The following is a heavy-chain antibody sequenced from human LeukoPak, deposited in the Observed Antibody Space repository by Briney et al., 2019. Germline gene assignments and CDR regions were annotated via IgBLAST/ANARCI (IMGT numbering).Heavy chain of an antibody. CDR1: GFTLSRYW. V-gene: IGHV3-74*01. Sequence: GGSLRLSCAASGFTLSRYWMHWVRQTPGKGMVRVSRINSDGSSTINADSVKGRFTISRDNAKNTLYLQINSLRVEDTAVYFCARGGSPPEALGDAFDIWGQGTMVTVSS. D-gene: IGHD1-26*01. CDR2: INSDGSST. CDR3: ARGGSPPEALGDAFDI. J-gene: IGHJ3*02.